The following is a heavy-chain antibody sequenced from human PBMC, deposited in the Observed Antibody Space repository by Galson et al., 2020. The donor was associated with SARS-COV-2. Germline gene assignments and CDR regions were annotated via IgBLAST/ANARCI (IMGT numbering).Heavy chain of an antibody. CDR1: GYSFTSYW. D-gene: IGHD4-17*01. Sequence: KLGETPKTSCKGSGYSFTSYWIGRVSQMPGQGLERIGNIYPRDYDTHYSPTLPGKDTISANKSISTAYRQWRGLKASDTAMYYCSRLPHYGDYYYYGMDVWCQGTTGTVSS. V-gene: IGHV5-51*01. CDR3: SRLPHYGDYYYYGMDV. CDR2: IYPRDYDT. J-gene: IGHJ6*02.